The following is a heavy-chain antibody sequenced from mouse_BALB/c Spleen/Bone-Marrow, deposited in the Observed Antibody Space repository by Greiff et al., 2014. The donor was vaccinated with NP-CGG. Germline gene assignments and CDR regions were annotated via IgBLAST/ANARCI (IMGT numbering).Heavy chain of an antibody. Sequence: EVQLQQSGPELVKPGASVKISCKTSGYTFTKYTIHWVKQSHGKSLEWIGGINPKNGGTTYKQKFKGKATLTVDKSSSTAYMELRSLTSEDSAVYYCARDWYYYGSSSSWFAHWGQGTLVTVSA. CDR3: ARDWYYYGSSSSWFAH. D-gene: IGHD1-1*02. CDR2: INPKNGGT. V-gene: IGHV1-18*01. CDR1: GYTFTKYT. J-gene: IGHJ3*01.